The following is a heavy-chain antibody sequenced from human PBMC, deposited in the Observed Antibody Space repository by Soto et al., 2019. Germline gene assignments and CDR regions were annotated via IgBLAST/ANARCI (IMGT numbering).Heavy chain of an antibody. CDR1: GYTFTNHA. J-gene: IGHJ2*01. CDR3: ARVVTGFEDWYFDL. Sequence: ASVKVSCKGSGYTFTNHAMHWVRQAPGQRRLEWMGWINAGTGNTKYSQKFQGRVTITRDTSASTAHIELSSLRSEDAAVYYCARVVTGFEDWYFDLWGRGTLVTVSS. V-gene: IGHV1-3*01. CDR2: INAGTGNT. D-gene: IGHD2-15*01.